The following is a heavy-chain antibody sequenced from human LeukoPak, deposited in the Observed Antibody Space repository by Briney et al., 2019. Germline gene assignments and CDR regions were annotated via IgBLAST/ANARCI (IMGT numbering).Heavy chain of an antibody. CDR3: ANEGRLRGVGVY. CDR1: GFTFSSYA. CDR2: ISYDGSNK. Sequence: GGSLRLSCAASGFTFSSYAMHWVRQAPGKGLEWVAVISYDGSNKYYADSVKGRFTISRDNSKNTLYLQMNSLRAEDTAVYYCANEGRLRGVGVYWGQGTLVTVSS. V-gene: IGHV3-30*18. J-gene: IGHJ4*02. D-gene: IGHD3-3*01.